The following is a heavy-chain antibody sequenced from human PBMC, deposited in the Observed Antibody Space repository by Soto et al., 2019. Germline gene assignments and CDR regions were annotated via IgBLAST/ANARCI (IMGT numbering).Heavy chain of an antibody. CDR3: AKGPFDYDAFDI. Sequence: EVQLVESGGGLVQPGRSLRLSCAASGFTFDDYVMHWVRQAPGKGLEWVSGISWNSGSIGYADSVKGRFTISRDNVKNSLYLQMNSLRAEDTALYYCAKGPFDYDAFDIWGQGTMVTVSS. D-gene: IGHD3-9*01. CDR2: ISWNSGSI. CDR1: GFTFDDYV. J-gene: IGHJ3*02. V-gene: IGHV3-9*01.